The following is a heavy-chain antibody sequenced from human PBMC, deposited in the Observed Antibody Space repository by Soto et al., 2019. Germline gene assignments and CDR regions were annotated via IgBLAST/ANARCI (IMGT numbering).Heavy chain of an antibody. V-gene: IGHV4-30-2*01. CDR2: IYHSGST. J-gene: IGHJ6*02. Sequence: SETLSLTCAVSGGSISSGGYSWSWIRQPPGKGLEWIGYIYHSGSTYYNPSLKSRVAISVDRSKNQFSLKLSSVTAADTAVYYCARVCSSWYGGNYYYYGMDVWSQGTTVTVSS. D-gene: IGHD6-13*01. CDR1: GGSISSGGYS. CDR3: ARVCSSWYGGNYYYYGMDV.